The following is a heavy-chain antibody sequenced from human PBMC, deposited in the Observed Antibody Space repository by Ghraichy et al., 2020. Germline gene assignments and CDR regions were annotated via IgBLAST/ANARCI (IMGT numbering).Heavy chain of an antibody. CDR2: IYYSGST. V-gene: IGHV4-39*01. J-gene: IGHJ3*02. CDR3: ARHHSGLRLDAFDI. CDR1: GGSISSSSYY. D-gene: IGHD5-12*01. Sequence: SETLSLTCTVSGGSISSSSYYWGWIRQPPGKGLEWIGSIYYSGSTYYNPSLKSRVTISVDTSKNQFSLKLSSVTAADTAVYYCARHHSGLRLDAFDIWGQGTMVTVSS.